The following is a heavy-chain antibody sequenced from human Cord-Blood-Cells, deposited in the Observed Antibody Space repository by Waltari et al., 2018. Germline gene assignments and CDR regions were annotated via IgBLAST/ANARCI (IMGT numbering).Heavy chain of an antibody. J-gene: IGHJ4*02. Sequence: QVQLQESGPGLVKPSETLSLTCTVSGGYISSHYWSWIRKPPGKGLEWIGYIYYSGSTNSNPTLKSRVTISVDTSKNQFSLKLSSVTAADTAVYYCARGREGSSSWYYFDYWGQGTLVTVSS. V-gene: IGHV4-59*11. CDR3: ARGREGSSSWYYFDY. D-gene: IGHD6-13*01. CDR1: GGYISSHY. CDR2: IYYSGST.